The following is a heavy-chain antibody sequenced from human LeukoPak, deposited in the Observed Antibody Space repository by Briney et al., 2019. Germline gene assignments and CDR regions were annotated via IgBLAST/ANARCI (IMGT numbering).Heavy chain of an antibody. J-gene: IGHJ4*02. Sequence: PGGSLRLSCAASGFTVSDNYMGWVRQAPGKGLEWVSFIYRGGGTSYADSVKGRFTISRDNSKNTLYLQMNSLRAEDTALYYCAKGGGYSYGYYYWGQGALVTVSS. D-gene: IGHD5-18*01. V-gene: IGHV3-66*01. CDR3: AKGGGYSYGYYY. CDR2: IYRGGGT. CDR1: GFTVSDNY.